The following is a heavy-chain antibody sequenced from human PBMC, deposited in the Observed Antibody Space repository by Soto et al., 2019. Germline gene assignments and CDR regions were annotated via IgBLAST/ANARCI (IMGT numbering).Heavy chain of an antibody. D-gene: IGHD3-22*01. CDR3: VRDYYDGSASYGFEF. Sequence: QVHLVQSGAEVKKPGASVKVSCKASGYVFTGYYIHWVRQAPGQGLEWMGWINPKSGGANTAQKFQGWVTLTRDTSISTTYKEVNRLTSNDTAVYYCVRDYYDGSASYGFEFWGQGTPVTVAS. V-gene: IGHV1-2*04. J-gene: IGHJ3*01. CDR2: INPKSGGA. CDR1: GYVFTGYY.